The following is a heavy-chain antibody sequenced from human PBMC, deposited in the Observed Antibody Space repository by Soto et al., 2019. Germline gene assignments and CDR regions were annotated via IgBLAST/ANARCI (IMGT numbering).Heavy chain of an antibody. D-gene: IGHD6-13*01. CDR3: ARDQTAALRYNWFDP. Sequence: SETLSLTCAVYGGSLSGYYWSWIRQPPGKGLEWSGEINHSGSTNYNPSLKSRVTISVDTSKNQFSLKLSSVTAADTAVYYCARDQTAALRYNWFDPWGQGTLVTVSS. CDR1: GGSLSGYY. J-gene: IGHJ5*02. CDR2: INHSGST. V-gene: IGHV4-34*01.